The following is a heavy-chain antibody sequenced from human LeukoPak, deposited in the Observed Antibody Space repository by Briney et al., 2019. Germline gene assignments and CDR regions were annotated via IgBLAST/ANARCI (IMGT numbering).Heavy chain of an antibody. V-gene: IGHV3-30-3*01. CDR1: GFTFSSYA. J-gene: IGHJ4*02. D-gene: IGHD4-17*01. CDR2: ISYDGSNK. Sequence: GGSLRLSCAASGFTFSSYAMHWVHQAPGKGLEWVAVISYDGSNKYYADSVKGRFTISRDNSKNTLYLQMNSLRAEDTAVYYCARDNHGDYVGYFDYWGQGTLVTVSS. CDR3: ARDNHGDYVGYFDY.